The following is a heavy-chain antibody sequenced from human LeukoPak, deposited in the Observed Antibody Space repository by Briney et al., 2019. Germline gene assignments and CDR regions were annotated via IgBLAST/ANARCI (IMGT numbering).Heavy chain of an antibody. Sequence: SQTLSLTCAVSGGSISSGGYSWSWIRQPPGQGLEWIGYIYHSGSTYYNPSLKSRVTISVDRSKNQFSLKLSSVTAADTAVYYCARGVAAAGTRGDWFDPWGQGTLVTVSS. V-gene: IGHV4-30-2*01. J-gene: IGHJ5*02. CDR2: IYHSGST. D-gene: IGHD6-13*01. CDR3: ARGVAAAGTRGDWFDP. CDR1: GGSISSGGYS.